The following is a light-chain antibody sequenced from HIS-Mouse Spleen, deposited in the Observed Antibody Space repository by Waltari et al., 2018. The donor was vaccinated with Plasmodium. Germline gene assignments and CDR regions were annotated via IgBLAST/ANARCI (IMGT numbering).Light chain of an antibody. V-gene: IGLV2-23*03. Sequence: QSALTQPASVSGSPGQSITISCTGTSSDVGSYNLVSWYQQHPGKAPKLKIYEGSKQPSGVSNRFSGSKSGNTASLTISGLQAEDEADYYCCSYAGSSTFVVFGGGTKLTVL. J-gene: IGLJ2*01. CDR1: SSDVGSYNL. CDR2: EGS. CDR3: CSYAGSSTFVV.